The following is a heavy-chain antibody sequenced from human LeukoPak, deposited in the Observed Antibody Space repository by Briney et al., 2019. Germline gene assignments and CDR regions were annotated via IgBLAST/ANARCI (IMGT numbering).Heavy chain of an antibody. CDR2: IYYSGST. D-gene: IGHD2-2*01. CDR1: GGSISSGDYY. V-gene: IGHV4-30-4*08. Sequence: SQTLSLTCTVSGGSISSGDYYWSWIRQPPGKGLEWIGYIYYSGSTYYNPSLKSRVTISVDTSKNQFSLKLSSATAADAAVYYCARRHCSSTSCYMDVWGKGTTVTVSS. CDR3: ARRHCSSTSCYMDV. J-gene: IGHJ6*04.